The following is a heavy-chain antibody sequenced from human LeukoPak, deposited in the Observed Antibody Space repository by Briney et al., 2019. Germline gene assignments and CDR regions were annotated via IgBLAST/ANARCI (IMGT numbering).Heavy chain of an antibody. D-gene: IGHD2-2*01. CDR3: AKSGQDLSVVVPAAIAVN. CDR1: GFTFTSYA. Sequence: GGSLRLSCAASGFTFTSYAMSWVRQAPGKGLEWVSSISGSGGNTYYADSVKGRFTISRDNSKSTLNLQMNSLRAEDTAVYYCAKSGQDLSVVVPAAIAVNWGQGTLVTVSS. J-gene: IGHJ4*02. CDR2: ISGSGGNT. V-gene: IGHV3-23*01.